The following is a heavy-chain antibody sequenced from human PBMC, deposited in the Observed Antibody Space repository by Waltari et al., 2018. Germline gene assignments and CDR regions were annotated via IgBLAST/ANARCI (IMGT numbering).Heavy chain of an antibody. J-gene: IGHJ4*02. CDR2: ICSQDSII. V-gene: IGHV3-11*04. Sequence: QVQLVESGGGLVKPGESLRLPCEASGFTFSAYYLCWIRQAPVKGLELISYICSQDSIISYAHSGTGRFTIARENARSLLSQKMNSPRGDDTALYYCVRISESWSRRWGQGTLVTVSS. D-gene: IGHD3-10*01. CDR1: GFTFSAYY. CDR3: VRISESWSRR.